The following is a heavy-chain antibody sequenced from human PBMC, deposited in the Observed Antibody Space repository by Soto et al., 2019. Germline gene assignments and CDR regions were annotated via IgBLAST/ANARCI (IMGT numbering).Heavy chain of an antibody. V-gene: IGHV3-53*01. D-gene: IGHD2-15*01. CDR2: INNSGSRT. CDR3: ARGRLISLYYFDY. CDR1: GFTVSSNY. Sequence: PGGSLRLSCAASGFTVSSNYMSWVRQAPGKGLEWVSSINNSGSRTYHADSVKGRFTISRDNSKNTLYLQMNSLRAEDTAVYYCARGRLISLYYFDYWGQGTLVTVSS. J-gene: IGHJ4*02.